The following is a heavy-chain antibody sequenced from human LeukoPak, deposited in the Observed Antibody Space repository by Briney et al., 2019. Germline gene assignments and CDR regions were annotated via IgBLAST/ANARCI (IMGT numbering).Heavy chain of an antibody. J-gene: IGHJ3*02. CDR1: GGSISSYY. CDR2: IYTSGST. CDR3: ARRGDLLEDGAFDI. D-gene: IGHD1-26*01. Sequence: PSETLSLTCTVSGGSISSYYWSWLRQPPGKGLEWIGYIYTSGSTNYNPSLKSRVTISVDTSRNQFSLKLSSVTAADTAVYYCARRGDLLEDGAFDIWGQGTMVTVSS. V-gene: IGHV4-4*09.